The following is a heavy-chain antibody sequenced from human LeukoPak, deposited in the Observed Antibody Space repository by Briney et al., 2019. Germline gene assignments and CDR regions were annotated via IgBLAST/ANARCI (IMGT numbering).Heavy chain of an antibody. CDR1: EFSVGSNY. Sequence: GGSLRLSCAASEFSVGSNYMTWVRQAPGKGLEWVSAISGSGGSTYYADSVKGRFTISRDNSKNTLYLQMNSLRAEDTAVYYCAKEGYCSGGSCYTENDYWGQGTLVTVSS. CDR2: ISGSGGST. D-gene: IGHD2-15*01. CDR3: AKEGYCSGGSCYTENDY. V-gene: IGHV3-23*01. J-gene: IGHJ4*02.